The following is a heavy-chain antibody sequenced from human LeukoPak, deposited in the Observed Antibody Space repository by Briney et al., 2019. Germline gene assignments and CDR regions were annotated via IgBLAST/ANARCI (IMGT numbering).Heavy chain of an antibody. CDR1: GYTFTGYY. D-gene: IGHD4-17*01. CDR2: INPNSGGT. Sequence: GASVKASCKASGYTFTGYYMHWVRQAPGQGLEWMGWINPNSGGTNYAQKFQGRVTMTRDTSISTAYMELSRLRSDDTAVYYCARDGGDYRSYYFDYWGQGTLVTVSS. V-gene: IGHV1-2*02. CDR3: ARDGGDYRSYYFDY. J-gene: IGHJ4*02.